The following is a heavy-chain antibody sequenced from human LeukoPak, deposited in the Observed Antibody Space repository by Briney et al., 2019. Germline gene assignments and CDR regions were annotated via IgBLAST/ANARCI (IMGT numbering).Heavy chain of an antibody. CDR2: ISGYNGNT. CDR3: ARDYYDGSGSYSGPDTDY. V-gene: IGHV1-18*01. D-gene: IGHD3-10*01. Sequence: ASVKVSCKASGYTFTTYGISWVRQAPGQGLEWMGWISGYNGNTNYALKFQGRVTMTTDTSTSTAYMELRSLRSDDTAVYYCARDYYDGSGSYSGPDTDYWGQGTLVTVSS. J-gene: IGHJ4*02. CDR1: GYTFTTYG.